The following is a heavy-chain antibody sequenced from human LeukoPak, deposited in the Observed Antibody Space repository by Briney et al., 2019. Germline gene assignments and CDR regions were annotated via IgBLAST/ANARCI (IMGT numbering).Heavy chain of an antibody. Sequence: SQTLSLTCTVSGGSISRADYYWSWIRQPPGKGLEWIGCISYNGNTNYNPSLKSRVTISIDTSKNQFSLRLSSVTAADTAVYYCSRAPFSNPEFWGQGTLVTVSS. CDR3: SRAPFSNPEF. CDR1: GGSISRADYY. J-gene: IGHJ4*02. D-gene: IGHD4-11*01. CDR2: ISYNGNT. V-gene: IGHV4-61*08.